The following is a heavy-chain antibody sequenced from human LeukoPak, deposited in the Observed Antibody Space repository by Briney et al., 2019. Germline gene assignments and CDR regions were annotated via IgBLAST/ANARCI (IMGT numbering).Heavy chain of an antibody. V-gene: IGHV3-11*01. J-gene: IGHJ4*02. Sequence: GGSLRLSCAASGFTFSDYYMSWIRQAPGKGLEWVSYISSSRSTIYYADSVKGRFTISRDNAKNSLYLQMNSLRAEDTAVYYCARDLMVTMVRGVDYFDYWGQGTLVTVSS. D-gene: IGHD3-10*01. CDR2: ISSSRSTI. CDR1: GFTFSDYY. CDR3: ARDLMVTMVRGVDYFDY.